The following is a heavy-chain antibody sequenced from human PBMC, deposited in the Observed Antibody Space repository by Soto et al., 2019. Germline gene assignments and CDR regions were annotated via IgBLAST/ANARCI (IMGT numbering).Heavy chain of an antibody. CDR3: AHRVLRTVFGLVTTTAIYFDF. CDR1: GFSLTTSGVG. CDR2: IYWDDDK. J-gene: IGHJ4*02. Sequence: QITLNESGPTQVKPRQTLTLTCTFSGFSLTTSGVGVGWILQSPGKAPEWLALIYWDDDKRYSPPLKSRLTITKDTSKNQVVLTMADLDPADTATYYCAHRVLRTVFGLVTTTAIYFDFWGQGTPVAVSS. V-gene: IGHV2-5*02. D-gene: IGHD3-3*01.